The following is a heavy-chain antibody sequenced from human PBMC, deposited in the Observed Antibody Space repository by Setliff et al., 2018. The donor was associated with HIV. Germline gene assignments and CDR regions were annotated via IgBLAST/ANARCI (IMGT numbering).Heavy chain of an antibody. D-gene: IGHD3-3*01. CDR3: AREGPLYDFWSGYIDY. CDR1: GYTFTNYY. Sequence: ASVKVSCKTSGYTFTNYYVHWVRQAPGQGLEWMGIINPSGGSTIYAQKFQDRVTMTRDTSTGTVYMELSSLRSEDTAVYYCAREGPLYDFWSGYIDYWGQGILVTSPQ. J-gene: IGHJ4*02. V-gene: IGHV1-46*01. CDR2: INPSGGST.